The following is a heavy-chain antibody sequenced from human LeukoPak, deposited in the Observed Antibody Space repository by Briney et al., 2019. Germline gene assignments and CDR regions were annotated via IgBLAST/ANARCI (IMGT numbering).Heavy chain of an antibody. CDR2: ISWNSGSI. D-gene: IGHD3-22*01. J-gene: IGHJ4*02. CDR1: GFTFDDYA. Sequence: GGSLRPSCAASGFTFDDYAIHWVRQAPGKGLEWVSGISWNSGSIGYADSVKGRFTISRDNAKNSLYLQMNSLRAEDTAFYYCAKDWSYDSSGADYWGQGTLVTVSS. V-gene: IGHV3-9*01. CDR3: AKDWSYDSSGADY.